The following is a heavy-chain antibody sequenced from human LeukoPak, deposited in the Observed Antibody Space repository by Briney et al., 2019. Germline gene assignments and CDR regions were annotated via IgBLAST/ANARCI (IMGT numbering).Heavy chain of an antibody. Sequence: PSETLSLTCTVSGGSIISYYWSWIRKPPGKGLEWIGEINHSGSTNYNPSLKSRVTISVDTSKNQFSLKLSSVTAADTAVYYCARGRYVVSESGWYELRGLYYFDYWGQGTLVTVSS. CDR2: INHSGST. J-gene: IGHJ4*02. CDR1: GGSIISYY. D-gene: IGHD6-19*01. CDR3: ARGRYVVSESGWYELRGLYYFDY. V-gene: IGHV4-34*01.